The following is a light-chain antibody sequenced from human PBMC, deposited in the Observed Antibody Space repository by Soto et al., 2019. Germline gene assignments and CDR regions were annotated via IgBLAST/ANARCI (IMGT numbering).Light chain of an antibody. CDR1: TSNIENNL. CDR2: ANN. J-gene: IGLJ2*01. V-gene: IGLV1-51*01. CDR3: ATWDSSLNAGV. Sequence: QSVLTQPPSVSAAPGQKVTISCSGSTSNIENNLVSWYQQLPGTVPKLLIHANNKRPSGIPDRFSGSKSGTSATLGITGLQTGDEADYYCATWDSSLNAGVFGGGTQLTVL.